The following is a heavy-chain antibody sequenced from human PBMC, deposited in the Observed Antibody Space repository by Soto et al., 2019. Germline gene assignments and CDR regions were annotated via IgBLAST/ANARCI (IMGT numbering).Heavy chain of an antibody. Sequence: GGSLRLSCAASGFTLSTYWMAWVRQTPGKGLEFVANIRPDGNEINYVDSVKGRFTISRDNAKNSLFLQMNSLRDDDTAVYYCGTDQWGGAFDIGGQGTTVTVSS. J-gene: IGHJ3*02. D-gene: IGHD3-10*01. CDR3: GTDQWGGAFDI. CDR2: IRPDGNEI. V-gene: IGHV3-7*01. CDR1: GFTLSTYW.